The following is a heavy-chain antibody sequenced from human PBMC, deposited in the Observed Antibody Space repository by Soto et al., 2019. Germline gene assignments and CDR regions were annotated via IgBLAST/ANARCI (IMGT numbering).Heavy chain of an antibody. Sequence: SETLSLTCTVSGGSISSYYWSWIRQPPGKGLEWIGYIYYSGSTNYNPSLKSRVTISVDTSKNQFSLKLSSVTAADTAVYYCARFTTTVSFDYWGQGTLVTVSS. CDR3: ARFTTTVSFDY. CDR1: GGSISSYY. J-gene: IGHJ4*02. D-gene: IGHD4-17*01. CDR2: IYYSGST. V-gene: IGHV4-59*01.